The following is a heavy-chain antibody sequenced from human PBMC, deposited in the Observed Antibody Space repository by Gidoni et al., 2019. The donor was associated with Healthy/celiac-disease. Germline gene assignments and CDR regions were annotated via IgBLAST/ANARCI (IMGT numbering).Heavy chain of an antibody. CDR2: ISWNSGSI. V-gene: IGHV3-9*01. D-gene: IGHD6-6*01. CDR3: AKDSSSTLYYYYAMDV. J-gene: IGHJ6*02. Sequence: LEWVSGISWNSGSIGYADSVKGRLTISRDNAKNSLYLQMNSLRAEDTALYYCAKDSSSTLYYYYAMDVWGQGTTVTVSS.